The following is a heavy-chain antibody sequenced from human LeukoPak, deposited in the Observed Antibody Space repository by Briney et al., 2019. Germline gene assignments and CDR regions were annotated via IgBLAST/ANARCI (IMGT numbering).Heavy chain of an antibody. V-gene: IGHV4-34*01. CDR1: GGSFSGYY. Sequence: SETLSLTCAVYGGSFSGYYWGWIRQPPGKGLEWIGEINHSGSTNYNPSLKSRVTISVDTSKNQFSLKLSSVTAADTAVYYCARTHYSSSRNYFDYWGQGTLVTVSS. D-gene: IGHD6-6*01. J-gene: IGHJ4*02. CDR2: INHSGST. CDR3: ARTHYSSSRNYFDY.